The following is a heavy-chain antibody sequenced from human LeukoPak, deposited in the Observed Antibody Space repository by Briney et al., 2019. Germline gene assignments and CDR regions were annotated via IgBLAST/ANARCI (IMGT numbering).Heavy chain of an antibody. CDR1: GGSSRGYY. V-gene: IGHV4-34*10. Sequence: PSETLSLTCAVYGGSSRGYYWNWLWIRQSPGKGLEWIGEINDSGSPNYNPSLKPRIIMSVDTSQNHFSLKLTSVTAADTAVYFCARESGDTRTVNSFDFWGRGTLITVSS. D-gene: IGHD2-21*01. CDR3: ARESGDTRTVNSFDF. J-gene: IGHJ4*01. CDR2: INDSGSP.